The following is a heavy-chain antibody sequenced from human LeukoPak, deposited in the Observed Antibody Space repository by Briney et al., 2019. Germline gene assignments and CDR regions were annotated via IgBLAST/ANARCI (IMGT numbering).Heavy chain of an antibody. V-gene: IGHV3-33*08. D-gene: IGHD2-21*02. Sequence: QTGGSLRLSCAASGFTFSSYAMSWVRQAPGKGLEWVAVMWHDGSNKHYADSVKGRCTMSRDKSKNTLYLEMNSLRGEDTAVYYCARAKGDLIDYWGQGTMVIVSS. CDR3: ARAKGDLIDY. CDR2: MWHDGSNK. CDR1: GFTFSSYA. J-gene: IGHJ4*02.